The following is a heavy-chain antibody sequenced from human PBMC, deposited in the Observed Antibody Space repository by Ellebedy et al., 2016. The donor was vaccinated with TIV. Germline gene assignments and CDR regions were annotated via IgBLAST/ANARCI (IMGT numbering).Heavy chain of an antibody. D-gene: IGHD2-15*01. J-gene: IGHJ4*02. CDR3: ARHVPATATSFDY. CDR1: GGSFSGHY. CDR2: INDSGTT. Sequence: MPSETLSLTCAASGGSFSGHYWSWIRQPPGKGPEWIGEINDSGTTKYNPSLVSRVTISLDMPKNQFSLKLTSVTAADTAVYYCARHVPATATSFDYWGQGTLVTVSS. V-gene: IGHV4-34*01.